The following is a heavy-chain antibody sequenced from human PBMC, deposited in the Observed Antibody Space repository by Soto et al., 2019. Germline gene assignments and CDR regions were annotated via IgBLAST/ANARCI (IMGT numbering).Heavy chain of an antibody. CDR3: ARARGGDSGDYASLFDR. D-gene: IGHD4-17*01. Sequence: TSETLSLTCTVFGGSVSIGDYLWSWIRQRPGKGLEWIGYIHDSGNTYYNPSLKSRVTTSLDTSKNQFSLKVTSMTAADTAVYFCARARGGDSGDYASLFDRWGQGNLVTVSS. CDR1: GGSVSIGDYL. CDR2: IHDSGNT. V-gene: IGHV4-30-4*01. J-gene: IGHJ5*02.